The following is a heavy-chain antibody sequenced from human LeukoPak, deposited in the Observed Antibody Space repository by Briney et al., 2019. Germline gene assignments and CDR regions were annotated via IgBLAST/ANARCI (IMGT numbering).Heavy chain of an antibody. CDR1: GFTFSSYG. D-gene: IGHD3-22*01. J-gene: IGHJ4*02. CDR2: INWNGGST. V-gene: IGHV3-20*04. Sequence: PGGSLRLSCAASGFTFSSYGMSWVRQAPGKGLEWVSGINWNGGSTGYADSVKGRFTISRDNAKNSLYLQMNSLRAEDTASYYCARAFTPYYYDSSGYYRFPYYFDYWGQGTLVTVSS. CDR3: ARAFTPYYYDSSGYYRFPYYFDY.